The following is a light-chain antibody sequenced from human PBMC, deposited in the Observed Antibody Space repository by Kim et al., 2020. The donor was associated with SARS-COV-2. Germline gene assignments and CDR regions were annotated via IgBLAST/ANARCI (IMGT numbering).Light chain of an antibody. J-gene: IGKJ1*01. Sequence: DIQMTQSPSSLSASVGDRVTITCRASQRISSYLNWYQQKQGKAPNLLIYAISNLQSGVPSRFSGSGSGTDFTLTITSLQPEDFATYYCQQSYSTPWTFGQGTKVDIK. CDR2: AIS. V-gene: IGKV1-39*01. CDR3: QQSYSTPWT. CDR1: QRISSY.